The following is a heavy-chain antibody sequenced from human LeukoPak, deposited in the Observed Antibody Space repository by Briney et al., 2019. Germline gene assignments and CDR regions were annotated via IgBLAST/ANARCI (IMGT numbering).Heavy chain of an antibody. V-gene: IGHV3-21*01. D-gene: IGHD3-10*01. CDR1: GFTFSSYS. CDR2: ISSSSSYI. CDR3: ARDSGGVDVFDI. J-gene: IGHJ3*02. Sequence: GGSLRLSCAASGFTFSSYSMNWVRQAPGKGLEWVSSISSSSSYIYYADSVKGRFTISRDNAKNSLYLQMNSLRAEDTAVYYCARDSGGVDVFDIWGQGTLVTVSP.